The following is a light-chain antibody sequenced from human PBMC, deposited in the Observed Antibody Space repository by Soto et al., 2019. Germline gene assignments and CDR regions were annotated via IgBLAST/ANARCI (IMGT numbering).Light chain of an antibody. CDR2: DVS. J-gene: IGLJ1*01. CDR1: SSDVGGYNY. Sequence: QSVLTQPASVSGSPGQSITISCTGTSSDVGGYNYVSWYQQHPGKAPKLMIYDVSNRPSGVSNRFSGSKSGNTASLTISGLQDEDEADYYCSSYTSSSTTVFGTGTKVTGL. V-gene: IGLV2-14*01. CDR3: SSYTSSSTTV.